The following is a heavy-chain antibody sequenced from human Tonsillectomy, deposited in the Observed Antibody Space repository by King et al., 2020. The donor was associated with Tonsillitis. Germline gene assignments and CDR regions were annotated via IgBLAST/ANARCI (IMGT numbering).Heavy chain of an antibody. Sequence: VQLVESGGGLVQPGGSLRLSCAASEFTFSLYWMSWVRQAPGKGLEGGANIRQDGSEKYLVEFVKGRVTISRDNAKNSLYLQMKSLRAEDTAVYYCARGGYNSGWGFDPWGQGTLVTVSS. J-gene: IGHJ5*02. CDR2: IRQDGSEK. CDR3: ARGGYNSGWGFDP. V-gene: IGHV3-7*03. CDR1: EFTFSLYW. D-gene: IGHD6-19*01.